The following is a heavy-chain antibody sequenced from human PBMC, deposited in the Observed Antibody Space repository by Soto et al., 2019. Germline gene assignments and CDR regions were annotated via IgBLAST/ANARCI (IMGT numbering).Heavy chain of an antibody. J-gene: IGHJ4*02. Sequence: EVQLVETGGGLIQPGGSLRLSCAASGFTVSSNYMSWVRQAPGKGLEWVSVIYSGGSTYYADSVKGRFTISRDNSKNTLYLQMNSLRAEDTAVYYCARDGGRGYSYGYLFDYWGQGTLVTVSS. CDR2: IYSGGST. V-gene: IGHV3-53*02. CDR1: GFTVSSNY. D-gene: IGHD5-18*01. CDR3: ARDGGRGYSYGYLFDY.